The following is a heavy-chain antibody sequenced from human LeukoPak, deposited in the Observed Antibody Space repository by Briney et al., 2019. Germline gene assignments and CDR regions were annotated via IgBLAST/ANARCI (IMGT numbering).Heavy chain of an antibody. CDR2: IKQDGSET. CDR1: GFTFSSYW. V-gene: IGHV3-7*01. D-gene: IGHD3-9*01. J-gene: IGHJ4*02. CDR3: ARDASADILTGYYLRKNPPPTY. Sequence: GGSLRLSCAASGFTFSSYWMSWVRQAPGKGLEWVGNIKQDGSETYFVDSVKGRFTISRDNAKNSLYLQMNSLRAEDTAVYYCARDASADILTGYYLRKNPPPTYWGQGTLVTVSS.